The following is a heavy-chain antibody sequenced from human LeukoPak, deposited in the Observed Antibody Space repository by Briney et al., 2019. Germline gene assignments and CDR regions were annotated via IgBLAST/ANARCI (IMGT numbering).Heavy chain of an antibody. D-gene: IGHD3-10*01. J-gene: IGHJ4*02. CDR2: ISKSSSST. Sequence: GGSLRLSCAASGFXFSDYYMSWIRQAPGKGLEWVSYISKSSSSTNYADSVKGRFSISRDNAKNSLYLQLNSLTVEDTAVYYCARVRSSGSPLDYWGQGTLVTVSS. V-gene: IGHV3-11*05. CDR3: ARVRSSGSPLDY. CDR1: GFXFSDYY.